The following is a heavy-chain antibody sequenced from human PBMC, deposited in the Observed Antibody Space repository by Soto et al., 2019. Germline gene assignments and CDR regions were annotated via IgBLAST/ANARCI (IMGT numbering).Heavy chain of an antibody. D-gene: IGHD2-2*02. CDR1: GGTFSSYA. Sequence: QVQLVQSGAEVKKPGSSVKVSCKASGGTFSSYAISWVRQAPGQGLEWMGGIIPIFATADYAQKFQGRVTITADESTSTAYMELSSLRSEDTAVYYCATHEIDHCIITSCYKGGYYYGMDVWGQGTTVTVSS. CDR3: ATHEIDHCIITSCYKGGYYYGMDV. J-gene: IGHJ6*02. V-gene: IGHV1-69*12. CDR2: IIPIFATA.